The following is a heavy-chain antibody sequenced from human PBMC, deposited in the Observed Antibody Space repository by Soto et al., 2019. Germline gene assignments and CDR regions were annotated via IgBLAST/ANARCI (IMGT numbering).Heavy chain of an antibody. D-gene: IGHD5-18*01. CDR3: AKDLPAWLQPPASSRH. Sequence: QVQLVESGGGVVQPGRSLRLSCAASGFTFNNYGMHWVRQAPGKGLEWVALISHDGSNKYYADSVKGRFTISRDNSKNTLYLPMNSLRGEDTAVYYCAKDLPAWLQPPASSRHWGQGTLVTVSS. CDR2: ISHDGSNK. J-gene: IGHJ4*02. V-gene: IGHV3-30*18. CDR1: GFTFNNYG.